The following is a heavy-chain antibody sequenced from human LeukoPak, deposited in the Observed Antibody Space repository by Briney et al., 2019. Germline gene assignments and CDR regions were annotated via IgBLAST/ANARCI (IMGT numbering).Heavy chain of an antibody. Sequence: SETLSLTCTVSGGSISSSSYYWGWVRQPPGKGLEWIGSIYYSGSTYYNPSLKSRVTISVDTSKNQFSLRLSSVTAADTAVYCCARVERTYWGPGPGDYFDSWGQGTMVTVSS. CDR2: IYYSGST. CDR3: ARVERTYWGPGPGDYFDS. CDR1: GGSISSSSYY. D-gene: IGHD7-27*01. J-gene: IGHJ4*02. V-gene: IGHV4-39*07.